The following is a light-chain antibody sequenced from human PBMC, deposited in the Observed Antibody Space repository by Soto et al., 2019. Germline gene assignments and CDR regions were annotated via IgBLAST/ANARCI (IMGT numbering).Light chain of an antibody. CDR3: RSSTSTRRSV. J-gene: IGLJ1*01. CDR1: SSDVGKYDR. CDR2: EVT. Sequence: QSVLTQPPSVSGSPGQSVTISCTGTSSDVGKYDRVSWYQQPPGTAPKLIIYEVTSRPSGVPARFSGSKSGNTASLTISGLQAEFEADYYCRSSTSTRRSVFGAATNVTVL. V-gene: IGLV2-18*02.